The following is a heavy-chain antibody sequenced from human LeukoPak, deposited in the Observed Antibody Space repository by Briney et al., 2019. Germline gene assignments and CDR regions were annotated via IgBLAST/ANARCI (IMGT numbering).Heavy chain of an antibody. CDR1: GFTFSIYG. CDR2: ISGSGVST. D-gene: IGHD3-10*01. CDR3: AKDHGSLGSGLN. V-gene: IGHV3-23*01. Sequence: GGSLRLSCAASGFTFSIYGMSWVRQAPGQGLEWVSVISGSGVSTYYADSVKGRFTISRDNSKNTLYLQMNSLRAEDTAVYYCAKDHGSLGSGLNWGQGTLVTVSS. J-gene: IGHJ4*02.